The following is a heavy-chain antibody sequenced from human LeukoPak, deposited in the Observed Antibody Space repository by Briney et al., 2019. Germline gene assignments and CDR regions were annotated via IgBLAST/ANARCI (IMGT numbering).Heavy chain of an antibody. D-gene: IGHD6-25*01. J-gene: IGHJ4*02. V-gene: IGHV4-59*01. CDR2: IYYSGST. CDR3: ARSQRRPRMDY. CDR1: GGSISSYY. Sequence: SETLSLTCTVSGGSISSYYWSWIRQPPGEGLEWIGYIYYSGSTNYNPSLKSRVTISVDTSKNQFSLKLSSVTAADTAVYYCARSQRRPRMDYWGQGTLVTVSS.